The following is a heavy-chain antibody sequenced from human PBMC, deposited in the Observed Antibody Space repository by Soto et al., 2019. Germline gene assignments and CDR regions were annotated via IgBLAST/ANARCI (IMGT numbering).Heavy chain of an antibody. J-gene: IGHJ3*02. CDR1: GGSISSYY. D-gene: IGHD2-2*01. V-gene: IGHV4-59*08. Sequence: SETLSLTCTVSGGSISSYYWSWIRQPPGKGLEWIGYIYYSGSTNYNPSLKSRVTISVDTSKNQFSLKLSSVTAADTAVYYCARGPNIVVVPAAMRGAFDIWGQGTMVTVSS. CDR2: IYYSGST. CDR3: ARGPNIVVVPAAMRGAFDI.